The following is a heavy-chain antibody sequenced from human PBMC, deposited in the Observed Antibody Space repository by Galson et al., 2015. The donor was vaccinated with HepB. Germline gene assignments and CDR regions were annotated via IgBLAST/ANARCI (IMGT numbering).Heavy chain of an antibody. J-gene: IGHJ1*01. V-gene: IGHV3-23*01. CDR3: AKDRYCNSGRCYVFQN. Sequence: SLRLSCAASGFTFSSYAMSWVRHAPGKGLEWVSTISDSGGSTYYADSVKGRFTISRDNSKNTLYLQMNSLRAEDTAVYYCAKDRYCNSGRCYVFQNWGQGTLVTVSS. D-gene: IGHD2-15*01. CDR2: ISDSGGST. CDR1: GFTFSSYA.